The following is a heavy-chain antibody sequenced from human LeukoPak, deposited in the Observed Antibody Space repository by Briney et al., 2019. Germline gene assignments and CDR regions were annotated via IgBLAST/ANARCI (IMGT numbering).Heavy chain of an antibody. D-gene: IGHD5/OR15-5a*01. CDR1: GGTFKNYA. CDR3: ARSYLVFNWFDP. J-gene: IGHJ5*02. Sequence: SVKVSCMASGGTFKNYAISWVRQAPGQGLEWMGGIIPIFGTSNYSRNFQDRVTFTTDEATGSAYMELSSLRSEDTAIYYCARSYLVFNWFDPWGQGTLVTVSS. V-gene: IGHV1-69*05. CDR2: IIPIFGTS.